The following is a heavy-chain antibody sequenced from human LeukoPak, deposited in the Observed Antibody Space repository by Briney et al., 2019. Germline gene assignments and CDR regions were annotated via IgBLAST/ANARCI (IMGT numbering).Heavy chain of an antibody. CDR3: ARRAGAYSHPYDY. CDR2: ITSTGSYT. J-gene: IGHJ4*02. Sequence: GGSLRLSCAASGFTFSSYNMNWVRQAPGKGLEWVSSITSTGSYTFYADSVKGRFTISRGNSKNTLYLQMNSLRAEDTAVYYCARRAGAYSHPYDYWGQGTLVTVSS. CDR1: GFTFSSYN. D-gene: IGHD4/OR15-4a*01. V-gene: IGHV3-21*04.